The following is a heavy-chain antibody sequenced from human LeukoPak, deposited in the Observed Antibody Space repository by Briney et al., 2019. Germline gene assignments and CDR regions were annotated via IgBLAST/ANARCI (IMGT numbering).Heavy chain of an antibody. CDR2: ISSSSSTI. Sequence: GGSLRLSCASSGFTFSIYSMNWPRQAPGKGREGVSYISSSSSTIYYADSVKGRFTIFRDNAKNSLYLQMNSLRAEDTAVYYCAVHYYSYYYMDVWGKGTTVTVSS. CDR3: AVHYYSYYYMDV. CDR1: GFTFSIYS. J-gene: IGHJ6*03. V-gene: IGHV3-48*04.